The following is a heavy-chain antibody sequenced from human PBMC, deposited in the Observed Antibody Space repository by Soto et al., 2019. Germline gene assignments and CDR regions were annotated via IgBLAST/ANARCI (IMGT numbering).Heavy chain of an antibody. CDR2: ISAYNGNT. D-gene: IGHD3-3*01. V-gene: IGHV1-18*01. J-gene: IGHJ4*02. CDR3: AKDVAFGVVITHFDY. CDR1: GYTFTIYG. Sequence: ASVKVSCKASGYTFTIYGISWVRQAPGQGLEWMGWISAYNGNTNYAQKLQGRVTMTTDTSTSTAYMELRSLRSDDTAVYYCAKDVAFGVVITHFDYWGQGTLVTVSS.